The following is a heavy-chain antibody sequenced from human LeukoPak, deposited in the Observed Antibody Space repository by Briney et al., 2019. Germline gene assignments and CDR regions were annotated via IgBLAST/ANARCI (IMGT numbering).Heavy chain of an antibody. D-gene: IGHD5-24*01. V-gene: IGHV3-30-3*01. CDR3: AKDLIPEMATTMWAYYFDY. Sequence: GGSLRLSCAASGFTFSSYAMHWVRQAPGKGLEWVAVISYDGSNKYYADSVKGRFTISRDNSKNTLYLQMNSLRAEDTAVYYCAKDLIPEMATTMWAYYFDYWGQGTLVTVSS. CDR2: ISYDGSNK. CDR1: GFTFSSYA. J-gene: IGHJ4*02.